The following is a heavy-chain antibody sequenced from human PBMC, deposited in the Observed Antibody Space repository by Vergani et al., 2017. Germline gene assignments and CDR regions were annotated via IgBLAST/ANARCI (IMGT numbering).Heavy chain of an antibody. CDR2: IRSKANSYAT. V-gene: IGHV3-73*01. Sequence: EVQLLQSGGGVIQPGGSLKLSCAASGFTFSGSAMHWVCRASGKGLGWVGRIRSKANSYATAYAASVKGRFTISRDNAKNSLYLQMNSLRPENTAQYYCAKDHGGYCTNGNCLFGSWGQGTPVTVSS. J-gene: IGHJ4*02. CDR1: GFTFSGSA. D-gene: IGHD2-8*01. CDR3: AKDHGGYCTNGNCLFGS.